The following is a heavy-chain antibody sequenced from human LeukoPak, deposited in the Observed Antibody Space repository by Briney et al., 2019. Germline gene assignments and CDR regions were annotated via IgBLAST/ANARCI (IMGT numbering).Heavy chain of an antibody. D-gene: IGHD6-19*01. Sequence: PGGSLRLSCAASGFTVSSNYMSWVRQAPGKGLEWVSVIYSGGSTYYADSVKGRFTISRDNSKNTLYLQMNSLRAEDTAVYYCAVKRIGTDSSGWFDYWGQGTLVTVSS. CDR1: GFTVSSNY. CDR3: AVKRIGTDSSGWFDY. V-gene: IGHV3-53*01. CDR2: IYSGGST. J-gene: IGHJ4*02.